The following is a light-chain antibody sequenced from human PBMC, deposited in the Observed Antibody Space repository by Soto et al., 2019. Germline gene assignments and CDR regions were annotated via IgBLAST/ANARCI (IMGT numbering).Light chain of an antibody. V-gene: IGKV3-15*01. CDR1: ESVRTK. CDR2: DTS. CDR3: QQHNRWPQIT. Sequence: EIVMTQSPAIVSFSPLELATLSFRASESVRTKLAWYQQKPGQAPRLLIYDTSTRATGIPVRFSGSGSGTQFTLTISGLQSEDSAVYFCQQHNRWPQITFGQGTRLEIK. J-gene: IGKJ5*01.